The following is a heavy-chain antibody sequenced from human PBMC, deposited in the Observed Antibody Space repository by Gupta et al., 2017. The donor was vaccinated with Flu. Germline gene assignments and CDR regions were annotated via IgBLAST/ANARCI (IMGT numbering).Heavy chain of an antibody. D-gene: IGHD3-22*01. J-gene: IGHJ3*01. CDR2: VSSSSSYI. CDR3: VRTFSDRDAFVV. Sequence: EVQLVESGGGLVKPGGSLQLSCAASAFIFGTYFISWVRQAPGTGLVWVSSVSSSSSYIYDADSVEGRLTISRDNAKNSLSLQWNSLRVEATAVYYCVRTFSDRDAFVVWGQETKGTVFS. V-gene: IGHV3-21*01. CDR1: AFIFGTYF.